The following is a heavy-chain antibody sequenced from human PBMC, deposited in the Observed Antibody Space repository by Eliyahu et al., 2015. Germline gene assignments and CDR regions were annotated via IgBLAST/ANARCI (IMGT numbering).Heavy chain of an antibody. Sequence: QVQLVQSGAEVKKPGSSVKVSCKASGGTFSSXAISWVRQAPGQGLEWMGGIIPIFGTANYAQKFQGRVTITADESTSTAYMELSSLRSEDTAVYYCARRNDYDFSSMSEYYFDYWGQGTLVTVSS. D-gene: IGHD3-3*01. V-gene: IGHV1-69*01. CDR1: GGTFSSXA. CDR3: ARRNDYDFSSMSEYYFDY. J-gene: IGHJ4*02. CDR2: IIPIFGTA.